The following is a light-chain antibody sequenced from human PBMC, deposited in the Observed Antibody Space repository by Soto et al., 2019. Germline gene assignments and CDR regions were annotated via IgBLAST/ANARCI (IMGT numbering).Light chain of an antibody. Sequence: DIQMTQSPSTLSASVGDRVTITCRASQSVSTWLAWYQQKPGKAPKLLIHKASTLENWVPSRFSGSGSGTYFTLTISSLQPDDFATYYCHQYHIYYVTFGGGTKVEIK. J-gene: IGKJ4*01. CDR1: QSVSTW. V-gene: IGKV1-5*03. CDR2: KAS. CDR3: HQYHIYYVT.